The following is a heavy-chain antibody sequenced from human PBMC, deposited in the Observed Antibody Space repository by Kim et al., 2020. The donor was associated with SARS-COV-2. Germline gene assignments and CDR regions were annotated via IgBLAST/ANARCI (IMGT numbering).Heavy chain of an antibody. CDR2: IYYSGST. D-gene: IGHD5-18*01. CDR3: ARQVGYSRDY. V-gene: IGHV4-39*01. Sequence: SETLSLTCTVSGGSISSSSYYWGWIRQPPGKGLEWIGSIYYSGSTYYNPSLKSRVTISVDTSKNQFSLKLSSVTAADTAVYYCARQVGYSRDYWGQGTLVTVSS. CDR1: GGSISSSSYY. J-gene: IGHJ4*02.